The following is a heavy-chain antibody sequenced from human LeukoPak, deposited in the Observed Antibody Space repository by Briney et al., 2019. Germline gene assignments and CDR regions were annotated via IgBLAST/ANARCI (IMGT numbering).Heavy chain of an antibody. J-gene: IGHJ4*02. Sequence: ASVKVSCKASGYTFTSYGISWVRQAPGQGLEWMGWISAYNGNTNYAQKFQGRVTMTTDTSTSTAYMELRSLRSDDTAVYYCARDSCSSTSCYLDYWGQGTLVTVSS. D-gene: IGHD2-2*01. V-gene: IGHV1-18*01. CDR3: ARDSCSSTSCYLDY. CDR2: ISAYNGNT. CDR1: GYTFTSYG.